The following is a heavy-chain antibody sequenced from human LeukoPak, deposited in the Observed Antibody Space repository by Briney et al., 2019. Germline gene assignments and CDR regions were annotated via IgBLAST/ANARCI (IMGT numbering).Heavy chain of an antibody. Sequence: ASLKLSCRASGYTFTTYHINWVRQAAGQGLEWMGWMNPNSGDRGFAQKFQGRVTITTDTSIGTAYMELSSLRSEDTAVYFCARTTSFTASGYDYWGQGTLVTVST. CDR3: ARTTSFTASGYDY. CDR1: GYTFTTYH. D-gene: IGHD6-25*01. CDR2: MNPNSGDR. J-gene: IGHJ4*02. V-gene: IGHV1-8*03.